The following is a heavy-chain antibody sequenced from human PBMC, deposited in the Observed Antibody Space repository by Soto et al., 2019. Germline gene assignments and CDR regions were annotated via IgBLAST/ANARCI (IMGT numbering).Heavy chain of an antibody. V-gene: IGHV1-46*01. Sequence: ASVKVSCKASGDTFTTNYLHWVRQAPGQGLEWMGRINPNNGATLYAQEFQGRVTITRDTSASTAYMELSSLRSEDTAVYYCARSIVVVTALDYWGQGTLVTVSS. J-gene: IGHJ4*02. CDR1: GDTFTTNY. CDR2: INPNNGAT. D-gene: IGHD2-21*02. CDR3: ARSIVVVTALDY.